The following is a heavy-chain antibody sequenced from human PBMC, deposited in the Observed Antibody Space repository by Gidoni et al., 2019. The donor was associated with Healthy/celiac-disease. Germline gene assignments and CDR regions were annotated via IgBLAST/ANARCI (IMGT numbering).Heavy chain of an antibody. J-gene: IGHJ3*02. CDR3: ARDGLYCSGGSCERWSAFDI. V-gene: IGHV3-48*02. Sequence: EVQLVESGGGLVQPGGYLRPYSAASCFTFSSYSMNWVRQAPGKWLEWVSYISSSSSTIYYADSVKGRFTISRDNAKNSLYLQMNSLRDEDTAVYYCARDGLYCSGGSCERWSAFDIWGQGTMVTVSS. CDR1: CFTFSSYS. D-gene: IGHD2-15*01. CDR2: ISSSSSTI.